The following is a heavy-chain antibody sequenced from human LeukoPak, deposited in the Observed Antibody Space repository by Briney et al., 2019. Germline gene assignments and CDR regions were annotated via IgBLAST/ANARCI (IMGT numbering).Heavy chain of an antibody. Sequence: QPGGSLRLSCAASGFTFSSDWMSWVRQAPGKGLEWVANIKQDGSEKYYVDSVKGRFTISRDNAKNSLYLQMNSLRAEDTAVYYCARGLNYYYDSSGYPPPEYFQHWGQGTLVTVSS. CDR3: ARGLNYYYDSSGYPPPEYFQH. V-gene: IGHV3-7*01. D-gene: IGHD3-22*01. CDR1: GFTFSSDW. CDR2: IKQDGSEK. J-gene: IGHJ1*01.